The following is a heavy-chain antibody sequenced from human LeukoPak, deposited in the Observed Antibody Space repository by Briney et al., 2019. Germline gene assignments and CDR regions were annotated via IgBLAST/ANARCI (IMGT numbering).Heavy chain of an antibody. CDR3: ARPYCSSHSCYPWYLDL. D-gene: IGHD2-2*01. CDR2: IKQDGSEK. CDR1: GFTFSSYG. J-gene: IGHJ2*01. V-gene: IGHV3-7*01. Sequence: PGGSLRLSCAASGFTFSSYGMHWVRQAPGKGLEWVANIKQDGSEKYYVDSVKGRFTISRDNAKNTLFLQMDSLRVEDTAVYYCARPYCSSHSCYPWYLDLWGRGTLVTVSS.